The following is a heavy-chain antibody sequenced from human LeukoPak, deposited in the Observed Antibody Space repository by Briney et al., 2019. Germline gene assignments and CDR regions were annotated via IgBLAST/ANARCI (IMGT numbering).Heavy chain of an antibody. V-gene: IGHV5-51*01. CDR1: GYSFTTYW. Sequence: GESLKISCKGSGYSFTTYWIAWVRQMPGKGLEWMGIISPGDSDTRYSPSFQGLVTISADKSISTAYLQWNSLQASDTAMYYCVRSRYSYGQDFDCWGQGTLVTVSS. CDR2: ISPGDSDT. CDR3: VRSRYSYGQDFDC. D-gene: IGHD5-18*01. J-gene: IGHJ4*02.